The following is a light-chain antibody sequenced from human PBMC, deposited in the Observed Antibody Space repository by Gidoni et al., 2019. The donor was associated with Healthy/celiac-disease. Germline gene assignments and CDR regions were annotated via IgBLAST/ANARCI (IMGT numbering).Light chain of an antibody. V-gene: IGLV2-23*02. J-gene: IGLJ2*01. CDR3: FSYAGSSTVV. Sequence: PGKTITISCTGTSSDVGSNNLVSWYQQHPGKAPKLMIYEVSKRPSGVSNRFSGSKSGNTASLTISWLQAEDEAYYYFFSYAGSSTVVFGGGTKLTVL. CDR2: EVS. CDR1: SSDVGSNNL.